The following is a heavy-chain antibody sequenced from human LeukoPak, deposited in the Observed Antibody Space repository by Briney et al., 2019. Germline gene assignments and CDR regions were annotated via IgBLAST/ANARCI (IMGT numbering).Heavy chain of an antibody. Sequence: SETLSLPCTVSGGSVSGGNYYCSWIRQSPEKGLEWIGYIHYSGSTVYNPSLKSRVTMSIDTSKNQFSLNLSSATAADTAVYYCTRTGSTGGYWGQGTLVTVSS. D-gene: IGHD1-7*01. CDR1: GGSVSGGNYY. J-gene: IGHJ4*02. CDR2: IHYSGST. V-gene: IGHV4-61*01. CDR3: TRTGSTGGY.